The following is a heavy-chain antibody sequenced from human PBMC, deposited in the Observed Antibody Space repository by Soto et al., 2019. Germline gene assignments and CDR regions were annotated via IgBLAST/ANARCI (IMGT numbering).Heavy chain of an antibody. CDR2: IHYSGTT. Sequence: PSETLSLTCTVSGGSMRNYFWTWVRQPPVKGLEWIGYIHYSGTTSFFPSYNPSLRSRVTISEDPSKTQFSLKLLSVTTADTAVYFCAAGEASSRNLAPYYLDFWGQGTLVTVSS. V-gene: IGHV4-59*01. CDR3: AAGEASSRNLAPYYLDF. D-gene: IGHD6-13*01. CDR1: GGSMRNYF. J-gene: IGHJ4*02.